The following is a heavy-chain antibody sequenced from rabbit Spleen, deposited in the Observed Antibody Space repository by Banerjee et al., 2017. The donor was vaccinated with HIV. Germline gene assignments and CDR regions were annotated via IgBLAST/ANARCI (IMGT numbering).Heavy chain of an antibody. J-gene: IGHJ4*01. Sequence: QSLEESGGGLVKPGASLTLICTASGFSFSTTYDMCWVRQAPGKGLEWIGCIRAGDSRSYYASWAKGRFTISKTSSTTVTLQMTSLTAADTATYFCAREKSGNHGHDLWGPGTLVTVS. V-gene: IGHV1S40*01. CDR2: IRAGDSRS. D-gene: IGHD3-1*01. CDR1: GFSFSTTYD. CDR3: AREKSGNHGHDL.